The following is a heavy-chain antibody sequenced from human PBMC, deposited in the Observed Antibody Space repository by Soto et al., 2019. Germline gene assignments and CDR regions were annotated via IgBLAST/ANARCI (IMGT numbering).Heavy chain of an antibody. J-gene: IGHJ6*02. CDR2: ISSSGSTI. D-gene: IGHD6-19*01. Sequence: PGGSLRLSCAASGFTFSDYYMSWIRQAPGKGLEWVSYISSSGSTIYYADSVKGRFTISRDNAKNSLYLQMNSLRAEDTAVYYCARDSSGWYDPYYYYGMDVWGQGTTVTVSS. V-gene: IGHV3-11*01. CDR3: ARDSSGWYDPYYYYGMDV. CDR1: GFTFSDYY.